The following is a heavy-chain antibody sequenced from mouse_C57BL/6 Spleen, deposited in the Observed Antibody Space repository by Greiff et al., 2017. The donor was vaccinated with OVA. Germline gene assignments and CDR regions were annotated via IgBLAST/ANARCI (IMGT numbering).Heavy chain of an antibody. CDR3: AREGRYYAMDY. CDR1: GFTFSDYG. Sequence: EVQRVESGGGLVKPGGSLKLSCAASGFTFSDYGMHWVRQAPAKGLEWVAYISSGSSTIYYADTVKGRFTISRDNAKNTLFLQMTSLRSEDTAMYYCAREGRYYAMDYWGQGTSVTVSS. J-gene: IGHJ4*01. D-gene: IGHD3-3*01. CDR2: ISSGSSTI. V-gene: IGHV5-17*01.